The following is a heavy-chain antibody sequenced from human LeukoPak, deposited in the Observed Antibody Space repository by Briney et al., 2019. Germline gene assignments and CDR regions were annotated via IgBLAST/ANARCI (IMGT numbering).Heavy chain of an antibody. J-gene: IGHJ4*02. CDR1: GFTFSRYG. CDR2: ISHSGGAE. D-gene: IGHD3-10*02. V-gene: IGHV3-48*01. Sequence: GGSLRLSCAASGFTFSRYGMHWVRQAPGKGLEWISYISHSGGAEHYTDSVKGRFTISRDNAKNALYLQMNSLRAEDTAVYFCARDYVFAFDYWSQGTLVTVSS. CDR3: ARDYVFAFDY.